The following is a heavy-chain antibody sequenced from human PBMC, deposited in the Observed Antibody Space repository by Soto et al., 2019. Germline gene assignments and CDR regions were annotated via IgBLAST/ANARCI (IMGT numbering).Heavy chain of an antibody. V-gene: IGHV3-30*18. CDR1: GFTFSSYA. D-gene: IGHD1-26*01. CDR3: AKTNSGSYSFYYYYGMDV. Sequence: GWSLRLSCAASGFTFSSYAMSWVRQAPGKGLEWVSVISYDGSNKYYADSVKGRFTISRDNSKNTLYLQMNSLRAEDTAVYYCAKTNSGSYSFYYYYGMDVWGQGTTVTVSS. CDR2: ISYDGSNK. J-gene: IGHJ6*02.